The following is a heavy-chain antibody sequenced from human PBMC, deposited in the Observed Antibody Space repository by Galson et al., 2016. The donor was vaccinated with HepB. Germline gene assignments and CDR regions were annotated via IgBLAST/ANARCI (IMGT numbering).Heavy chain of an antibody. J-gene: IGHJ4*02. CDR3: SRRYCSRTSCPLGY. V-gene: IGHV5-10-1*01. D-gene: IGHD2-2*01. Sequence: QSGAEVKKPGESLRISCKGSGYIFTTYWISWVRQMPGKGLEWMGRIDPSDSYTNYSPSFQGHVTISADKSIITAYLQWSSLKASDPAMYYCSRRYCSRTSCPLGYWGQGTLVTVSS. CDR2: IDPSDSYT. CDR1: GYIFTTYW.